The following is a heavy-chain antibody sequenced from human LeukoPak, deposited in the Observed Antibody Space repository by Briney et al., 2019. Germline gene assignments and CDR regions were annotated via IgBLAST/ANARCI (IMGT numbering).Heavy chain of an antibody. CDR1: GITLSNYG. CDR3: AKRGVVIRVILVGFHKEAYYFES. CDR2: ISGSGGGT. V-gene: IGHV3-23*01. Sequence: GGSLRLPCAVSGITLSNYGMSWVRQAPGRGLEWVAGISGSGGGTRYADSVKGRFTISRDNAKNTLYLQMNSLRAEDTAVYFCAKRGVVIRVILVGFHKEAYYFESWGQGALVTVSS. D-gene: IGHD3/OR15-3a*01. J-gene: IGHJ4*02.